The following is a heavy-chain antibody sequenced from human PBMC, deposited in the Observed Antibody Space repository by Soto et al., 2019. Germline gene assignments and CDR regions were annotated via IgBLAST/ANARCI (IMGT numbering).Heavy chain of an antibody. Sequence: QVQLVESGGGVVQPGRSLRLSCAASGFTFRSYAMHWVRQAPGKGLEWVAGISYDGSNKYCADSVKGPFTISRDNSKNTLYLQMNSLRAEDTAVYYCARARLDTPALDYWGQGTLVTVSS. CDR2: ISYDGSNK. CDR3: ARARLDTPALDY. J-gene: IGHJ4*02. V-gene: IGHV3-30-3*01. CDR1: GFTFRSYA. D-gene: IGHD2-2*01.